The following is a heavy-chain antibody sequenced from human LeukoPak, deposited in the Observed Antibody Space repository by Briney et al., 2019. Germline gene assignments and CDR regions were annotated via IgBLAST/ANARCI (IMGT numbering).Heavy chain of an antibody. V-gene: IGHV3-21*01. CDR1: GFTFRSYS. J-gene: IGHJ4*02. CDR3: ARDRGYSGYDAFLDY. CDR2: ISSSSSYI. D-gene: IGHD5-12*01. Sequence: GGSLRLSCAASGFTFRSYSINWVRQAPGKGLEWVSSISSSSSYIYYADSVKGRFTISRDNAKNSLYLQMNSLRAEDTAVYYCARDRGYSGYDAFLDYWGQGTLVTVSS.